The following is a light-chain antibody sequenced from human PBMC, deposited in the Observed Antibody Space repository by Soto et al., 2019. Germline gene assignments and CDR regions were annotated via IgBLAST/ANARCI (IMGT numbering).Light chain of an antibody. V-gene: IGLV2-14*01. CDR1: SSDVGGYNF. CDR3: SSYTRASPPDYV. J-gene: IGLJ1*01. CDR2: DVN. Sequence: QSALTQPASVSGSPGQSITISCIGTSSDVGGYNFVSWYQQHPGKVPKLIIFDVNNRPSGVSARFSGSKSGNTASLTISGLQTEDEADYYCSSYTRASPPDYVFGTGTQLTV.